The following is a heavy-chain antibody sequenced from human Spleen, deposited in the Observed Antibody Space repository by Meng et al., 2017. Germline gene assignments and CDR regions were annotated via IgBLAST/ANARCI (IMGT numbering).Heavy chain of an antibody. J-gene: IGHJ4*02. CDR2: INHSGST. V-gene: IGHV4-34*01. CDR1: GGSFSDYY. Sequence: QVHLQQWGAGLLKPSVTLSRACVVPGGSFSDYYWRGFRQPPGKGLEWIGEINHSGSTNYNPSLESRATISVDTSQNNLSLKLSSVTAADSAVYYCARGPTTMAHDFDYWGQGTLVTVSS. CDR3: ARGPTTMAHDFDY. D-gene: IGHD4-11*01.